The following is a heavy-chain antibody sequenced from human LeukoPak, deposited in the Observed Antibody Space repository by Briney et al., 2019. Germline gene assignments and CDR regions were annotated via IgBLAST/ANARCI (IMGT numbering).Heavy chain of an antibody. CDR3: AKGPYYYDSSGYYNDFDY. Sequence: GRTLSLSYAASGFTFSSYGMHWVRQAPGKGLEWVAVISYDGSNKYYADSVKGRFTIARDNSKNTLYLQMISLRAEDTAVYYCAKGPYYYDSSGYYNDFDYWGQGTLVTVSS. CDR2: ISYDGSNK. D-gene: IGHD3-22*01. V-gene: IGHV3-30*18. CDR1: GFTFSSYG. J-gene: IGHJ4*02.